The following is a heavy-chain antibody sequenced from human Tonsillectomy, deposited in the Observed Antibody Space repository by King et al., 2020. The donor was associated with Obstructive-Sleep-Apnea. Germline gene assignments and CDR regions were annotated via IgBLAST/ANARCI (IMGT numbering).Heavy chain of an antibody. Sequence: QLQESGPGLVKPSETLSLTCTVSGGSISSSSYYLGWIRQPPGKGLEWIGRFYYSGSTYYNPSLKSRVTISVDTSKNQFSLKLSSVTAADTAVYYCARDSIVVVTFDYWGQGTLVTVSS. J-gene: IGHJ4*02. CDR1: GGSISSSSYY. CDR3: ARDSIVVVTFDY. CDR2: FYYSGST. V-gene: IGHV4-39*07. D-gene: IGHD3-22*01.